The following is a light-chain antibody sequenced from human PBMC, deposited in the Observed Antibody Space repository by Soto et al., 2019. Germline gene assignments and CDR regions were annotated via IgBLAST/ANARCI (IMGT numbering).Light chain of an antibody. Sequence: EIVLTQSQATLSLSPGERATLSCRASQSVSSYLAWYQHKPGRAPRLLIYDASDRATGIPARCSGSGSGTDFTLTISCLEPEDFSGYYCQQRSNLPRTFGQGTKVEIK. CDR2: DAS. CDR3: QQRSNLPRT. CDR1: QSVSSY. V-gene: IGKV3-11*01. J-gene: IGKJ1*01.